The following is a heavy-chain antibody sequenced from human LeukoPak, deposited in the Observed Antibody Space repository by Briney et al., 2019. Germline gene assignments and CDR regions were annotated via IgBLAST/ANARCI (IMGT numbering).Heavy chain of an antibody. CDR2: VSSSGGST. Sequence: GGSLRLSCAASGFTFSSYAMSWVRQAPGKGLEWVSAVSSSGGSTNYADYVKGQFTISRDNSKNTVYLHMNNLRAEDTAVYYCAKEGRKTGNTYGYEFDSWGQGTLVTVPS. J-gene: IGHJ4*02. CDR1: GFTFSSYA. CDR3: AKEGRKTGNTYGYEFDS. D-gene: IGHD5-18*01. V-gene: IGHV3-23*01.